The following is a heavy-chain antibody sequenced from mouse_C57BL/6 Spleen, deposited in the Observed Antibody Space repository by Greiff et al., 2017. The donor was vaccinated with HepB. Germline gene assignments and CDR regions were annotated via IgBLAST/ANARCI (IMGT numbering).Heavy chain of an antibody. CDR3: ARRRDYYGSSYGGYFDY. D-gene: IGHD1-1*01. V-gene: IGHV5-9*01. Sequence: EVNLVESGGGLVKPGGSLKLSCAASGFTFSSYTMSWVRQTPEKRLEWVATISGGGGNTYYPDSVKGRFTISRDNAKNTLYLQMSSLRSEDTALYYCARRRDYYGSSYGGYFDYWGQGTTLTVSS. CDR1: GFTFSSYT. J-gene: IGHJ2*01. CDR2: ISGGGGNT.